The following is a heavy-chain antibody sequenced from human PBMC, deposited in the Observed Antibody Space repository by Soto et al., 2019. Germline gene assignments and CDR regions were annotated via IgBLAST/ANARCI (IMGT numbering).Heavy chain of an antibody. CDR1: GFTFSNAW. D-gene: IGHD7-27*01. CDR2: IKSKTDGGTT. V-gene: IGHV3-15*01. J-gene: IGHJ4*02. CDR3: TTDFNYKINWGSRSNY. Sequence: GGSLRLSCAASGFTFSNAWMSWVRQAPGKGLEWVGRIKSKTDGGTTDYAAPVKGRFTISRDDSKNTLYLQMNSLKTEDTAVYYCTTDFNYKINWGSRSNYWGQGTLVTVSS.